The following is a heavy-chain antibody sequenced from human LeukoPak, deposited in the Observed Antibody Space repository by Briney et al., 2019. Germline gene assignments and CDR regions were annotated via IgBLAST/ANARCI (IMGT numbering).Heavy chain of an antibody. Sequence: AGGSLRLSCAASGFSFSSNGIHWFRQTPGKGLEWVAVIAYDGSRAFYADSVKGRFTISRDNSKNTMSVQMDDLRAEDTAVYYCTRYNNDHFDYWGQGTLVTVSS. V-gene: IGHV3-33*01. CDR2: IAYDGSRA. CDR3: TRYNNDHFDY. CDR1: GFSFSSNG. J-gene: IGHJ4*02. D-gene: IGHD1-14*01.